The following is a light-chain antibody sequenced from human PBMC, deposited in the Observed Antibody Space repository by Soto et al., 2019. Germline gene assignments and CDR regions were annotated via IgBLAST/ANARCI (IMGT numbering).Light chain of an antibody. CDR1: QSMGSN. CDR3: QQYKNWPWT. V-gene: IGKV3-15*01. J-gene: IGKJ1*01. CDR2: GAS. Sequence: EIVMTQSPATLSVSPGERATLSCRASQSMGSNLAWYQQKPGQAPRLLIYGASTRATGIPARFSGSGSGTEFTLTISGLQSEDLAVYYCQQYKNWPWTFGQGTKVDIK.